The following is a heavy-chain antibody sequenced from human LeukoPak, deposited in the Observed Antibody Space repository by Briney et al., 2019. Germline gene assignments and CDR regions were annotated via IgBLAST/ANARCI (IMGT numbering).Heavy chain of an antibody. J-gene: IGHJ4*02. V-gene: IGHV3-43*02. Sequence: GGPLRLSCAASGFTFDDYAMHWVRQAPGKGLEWVSLISGDGGNTHYADSVKGRFTISRDNSKNSLYLQMNSLRTEDTALYYCALFGESTDYYFDYWGQGPLITVSS. CDR3: ALFGESTDYYFDY. CDR1: GFTFDDYA. D-gene: IGHD3-10*02. CDR2: ISGDGGNT.